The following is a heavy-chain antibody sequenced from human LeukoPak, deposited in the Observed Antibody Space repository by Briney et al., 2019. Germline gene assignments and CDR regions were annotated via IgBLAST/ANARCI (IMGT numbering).Heavy chain of an antibody. Sequence: SQTLSLTCAISGDSVSSNSAAWNWIRQSPSRGLEWLGRTYYRSKWYNDYAVSVKGRITINPDTSKNQFSLQLNSVTPEDTAVYFCARGGDRPGRYYYYGMDVWGQGTTVTVSS. V-gene: IGHV6-1*01. CDR2: TYYRSKWYN. J-gene: IGHJ6*02. CDR3: ARGGDRPGRYYYYGMDV. CDR1: GDSVSSNSAA. D-gene: IGHD3-16*01.